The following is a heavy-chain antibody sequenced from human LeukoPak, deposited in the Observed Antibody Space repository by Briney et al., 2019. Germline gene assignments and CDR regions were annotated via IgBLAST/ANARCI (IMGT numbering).Heavy chain of an antibody. J-gene: IGHJ4*02. D-gene: IGHD3-16*02. CDR2: FDPEDGET. V-gene: IGHV1-24*01. CDR1: GYTLTELS. Sequence: GASVKVSCKVSGYTLTELSMHWVRQAPGKGLEWMGGFDPEDGETIYAQKFQGRVTMTEDASTDTAYMELSSLRSEDTAVYYCATWKYYDYVWGSYPFDYWGQGTQVTVSS. CDR3: ATWKYYDYVWGSYPFDY.